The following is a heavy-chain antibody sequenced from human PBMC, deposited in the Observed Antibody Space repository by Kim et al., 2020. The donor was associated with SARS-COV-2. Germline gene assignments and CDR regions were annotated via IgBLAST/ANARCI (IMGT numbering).Heavy chain of an antibody. Sequence: GGSLRLSCAASGFTVSGSYMSWVRQAPGKGLEWVSVIYSDSSTYYADSVKGRFTISRDNSKNTLYLQMNSLRAEDTAVYCCARDRGDPAWVGGMDVWGQGTTVTVSS. V-gene: IGHV3-53*01. D-gene: IGHD2-21*01. CDR2: IYSDSST. CDR3: ARDRGDPAWVGGMDV. J-gene: IGHJ6*02. CDR1: GFTVSGSY.